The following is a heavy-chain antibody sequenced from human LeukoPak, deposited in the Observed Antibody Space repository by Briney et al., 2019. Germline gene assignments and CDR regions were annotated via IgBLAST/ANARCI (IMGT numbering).Heavy chain of an antibody. CDR1: GFTFRDYY. CDR3: ATSVTRRRLDWFIDL. CDR2: ISSSAGTI. D-gene: IGHD4-17*01. J-gene: IGHJ2*01. Sequence: PGGSLRLSCAASGFTFRDYYMSWIRQAPGKGLEWISYISSSAGTIHYVDSVKGRFTISRYNAKNSLYLQMDSLRVEDTAVYYCATSVTRRRLDWFIDLWGRGTLVSVSS. V-gene: IGHV3-11*04.